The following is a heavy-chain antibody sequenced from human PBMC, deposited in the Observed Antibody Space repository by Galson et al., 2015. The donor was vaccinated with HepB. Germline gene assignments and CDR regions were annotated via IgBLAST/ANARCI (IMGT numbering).Heavy chain of an antibody. CDR3: ARLGEGYNYMDF. J-gene: IGHJ4*02. CDR1: GYRFASYW. CDR2: IDPSDSSA. Sequence: QSGAEVKKSGESLRISCKGSGYRFASYWITWVRQMPGKGLQWMGRIDPSDSSANCSPSFQGHVTLSVDKSINTAYVQWSSLKASDTAMYYCARLGEGYNYMDFWGQGTLVTVSS. D-gene: IGHD5-24*01. V-gene: IGHV5-10-1*01.